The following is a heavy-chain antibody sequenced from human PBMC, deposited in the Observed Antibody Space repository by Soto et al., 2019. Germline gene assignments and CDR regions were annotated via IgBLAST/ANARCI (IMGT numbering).Heavy chain of an antibody. J-gene: IGHJ5*02. D-gene: IGHD6-6*01. CDR2: IYYSGST. CDR3: ARHALWGAKQLARGNWFDP. V-gene: IGHV4-39*01. CDR1: DGSIRSSSYY. Sequence: PSETLSLTSTVSDGSIRSSSYYWGWIRKPPGKGLEWIGSIYYSGSTYYNPSLKSRVTISVDTSKNQFSLKLSSVTAADTAVYYCARHALWGAKQLARGNWFDPWGQGTLVTVSS.